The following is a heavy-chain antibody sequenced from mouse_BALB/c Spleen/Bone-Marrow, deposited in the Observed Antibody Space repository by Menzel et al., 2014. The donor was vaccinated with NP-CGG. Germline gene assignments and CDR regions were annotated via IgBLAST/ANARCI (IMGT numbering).Heavy chain of an antibody. D-gene: IGHD1-1*01. CDR2: INPDSSTI. Sequence: AAAAVDFSRYWMSWVRQAPGKGLEWIGEINPDSSTINYTPSLKDKFIISRDNAKNTLYLQMSKVRSEDTALYYCARQRYCGSSDYWGQGTTLTVSS. CDR3: ARQRYCGSSDY. V-gene: IGHV4-1*02. CDR1: AVDFSRYW. J-gene: IGHJ2*01.